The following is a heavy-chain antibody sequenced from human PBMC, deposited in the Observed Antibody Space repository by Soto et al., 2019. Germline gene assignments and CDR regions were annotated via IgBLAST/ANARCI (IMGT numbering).Heavy chain of an antibody. D-gene: IGHD3-9*01. CDR3: ARGRNYNILTDCYPEPLSFDS. J-gene: IGHJ4*02. CDR2: IYYSGST. V-gene: IGHV4-61*01. CDR1: GGPLSSGSYY. Sequence: SETLSLTCTVSGGPLSSGSYYWSWIRQTPGRGLEWIAYIYYSGSTHYSPSLKSRVTISVDTSKNQFSLKMTSVSAADTAAYYCARGRNYNILTDCYPEPLSFDSWGQGNLVTVSS.